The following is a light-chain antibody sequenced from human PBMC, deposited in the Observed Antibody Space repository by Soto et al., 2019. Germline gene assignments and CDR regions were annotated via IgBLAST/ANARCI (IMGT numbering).Light chain of an antibody. CDR3: SSYTSSSTFYV. Sequence: QSVLTRPASVSGSPGQSTTISCTGTSSDVGGYNYVSWYQQHPGKAPKLMIYEVSNRPSGVSYRFSGSKPGNTASLTISGLQAEDEADYYCSSYTSSSTFYVFGTGTKVTVL. J-gene: IGLJ1*01. CDR1: SSDVGGYNY. V-gene: IGLV2-14*01. CDR2: EVS.